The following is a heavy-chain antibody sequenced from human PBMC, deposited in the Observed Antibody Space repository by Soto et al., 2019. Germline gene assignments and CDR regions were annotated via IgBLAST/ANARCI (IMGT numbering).Heavy chain of an antibody. D-gene: IGHD3-10*01. J-gene: IGHJ4*02. Sequence: EVQLLESGGGLVQPGGSLRLSCAASGFTFNNYAMTWVRQAPGKGLEWVSAISGGGDTTSYADSVKGRFTVSRDGSKNTLYLPMSSLRAEDPALYYCAKGRGGSGSLTPRVDFWGQGTLVIVSS. V-gene: IGHV3-23*01. CDR3: AKGRGGSGSLTPRVDF. CDR2: ISGGGDTT. CDR1: GFTFNNYA.